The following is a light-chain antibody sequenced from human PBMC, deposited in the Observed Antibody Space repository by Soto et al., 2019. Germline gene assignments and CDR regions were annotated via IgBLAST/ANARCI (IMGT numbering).Light chain of an antibody. CDR1: QSVSGD. CDR2: GAS. Sequence: ETVMTQSPATLSVSPGERTTLSCRARQSVSGDLAWYQQKPGQAPRLLIYGASTRATGIPARFSGSGSGTEFTLTISSLQSEDFAVYYCQQYGNWPLTFGQGTRLEIK. J-gene: IGKJ5*01. CDR3: QQYGNWPLT. V-gene: IGKV3-15*01.